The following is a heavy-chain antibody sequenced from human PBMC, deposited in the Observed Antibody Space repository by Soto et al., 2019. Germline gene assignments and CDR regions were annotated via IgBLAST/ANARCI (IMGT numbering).Heavy chain of an antibody. Sequence: SVKVSCKASGGTFSSYAISWVRQAPGQGLEWMGGIIPIFGTANCAQKFQGRVTITADESTSTAYMELSSLRAEDTAVYYCARDKYYYDSSGYYGTDYWGQGTLVTVSS. V-gene: IGHV1-69*13. CDR2: IIPIFGTA. CDR1: GGTFSSYA. D-gene: IGHD3-22*01. CDR3: ARDKYYYDSSGYYGTDY. J-gene: IGHJ4*02.